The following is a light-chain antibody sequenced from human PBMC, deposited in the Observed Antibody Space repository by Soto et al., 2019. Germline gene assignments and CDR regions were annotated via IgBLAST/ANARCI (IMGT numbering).Light chain of an antibody. CDR3: PEYGGLPFT. J-gene: IGKJ3*01. CDR2: GAS. CDR1: QSVWGTY. V-gene: IGKV3-20*01. Sequence: SVLTQSPGTLSLSPGESATLSCRASQSVWGTYLAWYQQKPGQAPRLLIYGASNRATGIPDRVSGSGPGTDFTLTISRLEPEEFVLYYCPEYGGLPFTVGIETKVDIK.